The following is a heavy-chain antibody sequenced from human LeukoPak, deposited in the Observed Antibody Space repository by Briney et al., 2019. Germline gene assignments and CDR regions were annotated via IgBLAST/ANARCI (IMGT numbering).Heavy chain of an antibody. J-gene: IGHJ5*02. Sequence: GGSLRLSCAASEFIFSSYSMNWVRQAPGKGLEWVSSISSSSSYIYYADSVKGRFTISRDNAKNSLYLQMNSLRAEDAAVYYCARDMDCSSTSCYEGGGWFDPWGQGTLVTVSS. CDR3: ARDMDCSSTSCYEGGGWFDP. CDR1: EFIFSSYS. CDR2: ISSSSSYI. D-gene: IGHD2-2*01. V-gene: IGHV3-21*01.